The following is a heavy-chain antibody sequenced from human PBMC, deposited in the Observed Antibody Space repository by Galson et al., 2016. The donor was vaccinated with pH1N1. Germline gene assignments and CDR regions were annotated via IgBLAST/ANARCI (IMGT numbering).Heavy chain of an antibody. J-gene: IGHJ2*01. CDR1: GFTFSSYW. Sequence: SLRLSCAASGFTFSSYWMHWVRQSPGKGLVWVSRINSDGSSTNYADSVKGRFTISRDNAKNTLYLQMNSLRAEDTAMYYCARVEYGDYVKYSDLWGRGTLVTVSS. CDR3: ARVEYGDYVKYSDL. V-gene: IGHV3-74*01. D-gene: IGHD4-17*01. CDR2: INSDGSST.